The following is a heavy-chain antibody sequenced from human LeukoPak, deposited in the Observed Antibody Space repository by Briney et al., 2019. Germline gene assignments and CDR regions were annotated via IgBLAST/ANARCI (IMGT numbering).Heavy chain of an antibody. D-gene: IGHD3-22*01. J-gene: IGHJ4*02. CDR3: ARQYSYDSSGYYPWDY. CDR2: IKQDESEK. CDR1: GFIFSSYW. V-gene: IGHV3-7*02. Sequence: PGGSLRLSCAASGFIFSSYWMSWVRQAPGKGLEWVANIKQDESEKYYVDSVKGRFTISRDNAKNSLYLQMNSLRAEDTAIYYCARQYSYDSSGYYPWDYWGQGTLVTVSS.